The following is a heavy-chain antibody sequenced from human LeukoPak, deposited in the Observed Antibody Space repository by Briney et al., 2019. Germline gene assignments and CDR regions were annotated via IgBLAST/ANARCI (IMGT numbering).Heavy chain of an antibody. D-gene: IGHD3-22*01. Sequence: GGSLRLPCAACGFAFSTYTMNWARQSPGKGLEWVASINSGGTTTHYADSVKGRFTISRDNAQNVLYLQMNGLRADDAAVYYCLRGDSRDFWGQGTLVTVSS. CDR1: GFAFSTYT. V-gene: IGHV3-21*06. J-gene: IGHJ4*02. CDR2: INSGGTTT. CDR3: LRGDSRDF.